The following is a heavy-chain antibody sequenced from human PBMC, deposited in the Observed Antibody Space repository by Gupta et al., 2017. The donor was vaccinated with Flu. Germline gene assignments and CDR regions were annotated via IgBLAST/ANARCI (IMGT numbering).Heavy chain of an antibody. J-gene: IGHJ4*02. CDR1: GGSISRYY. Sequence: QVQLQESGPGLVKPSETLSLTCTVSGGSISRYYWSWIRQPPGKGLEWIGYIYYSRSTNYNPSLKSRVTISVDTSKNQFSLKLSSVTAADTAVYYCARHIPSGDSSGYDYWGQGTLVTVSS. CDR3: ARHIPSGDSSGYDY. D-gene: IGHD3-22*01. CDR2: IYYSRST. V-gene: IGHV4-59*08.